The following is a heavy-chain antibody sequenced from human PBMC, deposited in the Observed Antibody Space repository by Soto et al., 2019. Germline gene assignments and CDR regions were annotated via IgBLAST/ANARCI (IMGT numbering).Heavy chain of an antibody. CDR1: GYSFTGYY. J-gene: IGHJ6*04. D-gene: IGHD1-26*01. V-gene: IGHV1-2*02. Sequence: SVKVSCPASGYSFTGYYMYWVRQAPGQGLEWMGWINLNSGGTKYAQKFQGRVSMTRDTSISTAYMELSSLTSGDTAMYYCATVAGATFYGMDVWGKGTTVTVS. CDR3: ATVAGATFYGMDV. CDR2: INLNSGGT.